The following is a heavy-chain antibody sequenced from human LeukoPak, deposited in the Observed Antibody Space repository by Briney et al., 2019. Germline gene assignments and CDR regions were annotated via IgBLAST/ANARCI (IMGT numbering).Heavy chain of an antibody. J-gene: IGHJ4*02. D-gene: IGHD3-10*01. Sequence: GGSLRLSCAASGFIFSGSSMHWVRQAPGKGLEWVAVISYDGSNKYYADSVKGRFTISRDNSKNTLYLQMNSLRAEDTAVYYCAKEMWFGELRPYYFDYWGQGTLVTVSS. CDR2: ISYDGSNK. CDR1: GFIFSGSS. CDR3: AKEMWFGELRPYYFDY. V-gene: IGHV3-30*18.